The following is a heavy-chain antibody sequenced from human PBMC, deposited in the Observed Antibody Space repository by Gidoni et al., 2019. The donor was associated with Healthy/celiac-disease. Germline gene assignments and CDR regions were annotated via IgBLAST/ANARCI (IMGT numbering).Heavy chain of an antibody. Sequence: EVQLVESGGGLIQPGGSLRLSCAASGFTVSSNYMSWVRQAPGKGLEWVSVIYSGGSTYYADSVKGRFTISRDNSKNTLYLQMNSLRAEDTAVYYCARGSAYFWFGESPNWYFDLWGRGTLVTVSS. V-gene: IGHV3-53*01. CDR3: ARGSAYFWFGESPNWYFDL. J-gene: IGHJ2*01. CDR1: GFTVSSNY. D-gene: IGHD3-10*01. CDR2: IYSGGST.